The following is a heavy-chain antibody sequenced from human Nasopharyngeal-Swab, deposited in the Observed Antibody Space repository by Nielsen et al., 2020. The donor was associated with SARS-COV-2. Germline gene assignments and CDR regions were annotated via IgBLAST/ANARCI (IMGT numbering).Heavy chain of an antibody. CDR3: ASLRRDGYNVRALYFDY. CDR1: GFTVSSNY. V-gene: IGHV3-66*01. Sequence: GESLKISCAASGFTVSSNYMSWVRQAPGKGLEWVSVIYSGGSTYYADSVKGRFTISRDNSKNTLYLQMNSLRAEDTAVYYCASLRRDGYNVRALYFDYWGQGTLVTVSS. D-gene: IGHD5-24*01. CDR2: IYSGGST. J-gene: IGHJ4*02.